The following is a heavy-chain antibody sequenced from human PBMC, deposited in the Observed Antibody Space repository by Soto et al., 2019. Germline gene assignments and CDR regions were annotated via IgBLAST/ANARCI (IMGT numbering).Heavy chain of an antibody. CDR1: SFTSGSSLRDFW. D-gene: IGHD4-4*01. J-gene: IGHJ4*02. Sequence: GSLRLSCAAPSFTSGSSLRDFWMTMGRQGPGKGLEWGASIKPDGSEKYYVDSVKGRFTISRDNAKSSLSLQMNSLRAEDTAVYYCTRGHYNNFLGGEGTLVTVSS. V-gene: IGHV3-7*01. CDR3: TRGHYNNFL. CDR2: IKPDGSEK.